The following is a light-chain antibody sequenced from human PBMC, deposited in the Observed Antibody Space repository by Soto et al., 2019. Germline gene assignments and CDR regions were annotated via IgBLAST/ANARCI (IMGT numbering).Light chain of an antibody. CDR2: GAS. V-gene: IGKV3-20*01. CDR3: QQYGGSPIT. J-gene: IGKJ5*01. CDR1: QSVSRR. Sequence: EVVLTQSPGTLSLSPGGRATLSCRASQSVSRRLAWYQQRPGQSPRLLISGASMRASGVPVRFIGSGSGTDFTLTITRLEPEDFAVYYCQQYGGSPITFGLGTRLEV.